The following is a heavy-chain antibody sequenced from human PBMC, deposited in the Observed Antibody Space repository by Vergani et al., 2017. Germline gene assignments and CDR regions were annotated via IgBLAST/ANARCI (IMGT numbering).Heavy chain of an antibody. CDR3: ARVGTSSSRDYFDY. CDR2: INPNSGGT. CDR1: GYTFTDYF. D-gene: IGHD2-2*01. Sequence: QVQLVQSGAEVKKPGASVKVSCKASGYTFTDYFMHWVRQAPGQGLELMGWINPNSGGTNYAQKFQGRVTMTRDTSISTAYMELSNLRSDDTAVYYCARVGTSSSRDYFDYWGQGTLVTVAS. V-gene: IGHV1-2*02. J-gene: IGHJ4*02.